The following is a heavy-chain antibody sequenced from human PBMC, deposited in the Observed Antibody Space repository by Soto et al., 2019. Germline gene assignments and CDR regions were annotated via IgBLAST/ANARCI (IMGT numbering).Heavy chain of an antibody. CDR3: AKRILYSSAWGASFDI. J-gene: IGHJ3*02. Sequence: GSLRLSCAASGFTFSGYAMSWVRQAPGKGLEWVSAISGSGGSTYYADSVKGRFTISRDNSKNTLYLQMISLRAEDTAVYYCAKRILYSSAWGASFDIWGQGTMVTVSS. CDR2: ISGSGGST. CDR1: GFTFSGYA. V-gene: IGHV3-23*01. D-gene: IGHD6-19*01.